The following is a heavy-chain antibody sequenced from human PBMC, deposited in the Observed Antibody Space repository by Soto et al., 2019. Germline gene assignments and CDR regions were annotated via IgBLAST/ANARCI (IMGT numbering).Heavy chain of an antibody. CDR3: ARGLNNWSTERTNWFDP. J-gene: IGHJ5*02. D-gene: IGHD1-20*01. Sequence: ASVKVSCKASGYTFTSYGISWVRQAPGQGLEWMGWISAYNGNTNYAQKLQGRVTMTTDTSTSTAYMELRSLRSEDTAVYYCARGLNNWSTERTNWFDPWGQGTLVTVSS. CDR2: ISAYNGNT. V-gene: IGHV1-18*01. CDR1: GYTFTSYG.